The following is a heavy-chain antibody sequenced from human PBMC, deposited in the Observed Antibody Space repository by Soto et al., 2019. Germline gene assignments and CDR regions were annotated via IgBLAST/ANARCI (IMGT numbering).Heavy chain of an antibody. CDR2: IIPLFGTT. CDR3: ARGDTIFESSERYYHYGLDV. Sequence: QVKLVQSRAEVKKPGSSVRVSCKASEGTFNSYVVSWVRQAPGQGLQGMGGIIPLFGTTNYAHKLEGRVTITADTSTTTAYMELSGLRPGDTAVYYCARGDTIFESSERYYHYGLDVWGQGTTVIVSS. V-gene: IGHV1-69*06. J-gene: IGHJ6*02. CDR1: EGTFNSYV. D-gene: IGHD3-3*01.